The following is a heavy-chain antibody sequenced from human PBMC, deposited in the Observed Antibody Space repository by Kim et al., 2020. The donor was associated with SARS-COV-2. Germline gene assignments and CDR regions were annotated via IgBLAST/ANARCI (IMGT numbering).Heavy chain of an antibody. CDR1: GGSISNSNYY. Sequence: SETLSLTCTVSGGSISNSNYYWGWIRQPPGKGLEWIGSIYYSGNTYYNPSLKSRVTISVDTSKNQFSLRLNSVTAADTAVYYCARHRLPATGDLALDIWGQGTMVSVSS. V-gene: IGHV4-39*01. D-gene: IGHD2-2*01. CDR3: ARHRLPATGDLALDI. CDR2: IYYSGNT. J-gene: IGHJ3*02.